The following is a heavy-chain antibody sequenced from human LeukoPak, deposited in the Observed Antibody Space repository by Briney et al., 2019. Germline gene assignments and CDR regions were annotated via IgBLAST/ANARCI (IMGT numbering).Heavy chain of an antibody. CDR1: GYTLTELS. CDR2: FDPEDGET. Sequence: ASVKVSCKVSGYTLTELSIHWVRQAPGKGLEWMGGFDPEDGETIYAQKFQGRVTMTADTSTDTAYMELSSLRSDDTAVYYCATAGPSSTGGYWGQGTLVTVSS. D-gene: IGHD6-13*01. V-gene: IGHV1-24*01. CDR3: ATAGPSSTGGY. J-gene: IGHJ4*02.